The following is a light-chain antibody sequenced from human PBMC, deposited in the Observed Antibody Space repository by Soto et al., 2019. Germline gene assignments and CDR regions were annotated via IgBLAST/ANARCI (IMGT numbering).Light chain of an antibody. CDR1: QSVFYSSNNKNY. J-gene: IGKJ2*01. V-gene: IGKV4-1*01. Sequence: DIVMTQSPDSLAVSLGERATINCKSSQSVFYSSNNKNYLAWYQQKPGQPPNLLIYWASTRESGVPDRFGGSGSGTDFTLTISSLQAEDVAVYYCQQYYGIPYTFGQGTKLEIK. CDR2: WAS. CDR3: QQYYGIPYT.